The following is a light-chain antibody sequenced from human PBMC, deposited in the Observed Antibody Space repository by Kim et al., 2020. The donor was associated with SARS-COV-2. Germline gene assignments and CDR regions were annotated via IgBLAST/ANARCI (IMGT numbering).Light chain of an antibody. CDR1: QSVSSY. CDR3: QQRSNWPL. Sequence: EIVLTQSPATLSLSPGERATLSCSASQSVSSYLAWYQQKPGQAPRLLIYDASNRATGIPARFSGSGSGTDFTLTISSLEPEDFAVYYCQQRSNWPLFGGGTKVDIK. V-gene: IGKV3-11*01. J-gene: IGKJ4*01. CDR2: DAS.